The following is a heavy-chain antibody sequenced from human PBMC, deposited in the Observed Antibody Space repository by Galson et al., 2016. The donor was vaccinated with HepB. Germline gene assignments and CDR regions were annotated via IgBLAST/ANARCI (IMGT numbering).Heavy chain of an antibody. J-gene: IGHJ4*02. CDR1: GFTVSNNC. V-gene: IGHV3-66*01. Sequence: SLRLSCAASGFTVSNNCMSWVRQAPGKGLEWDSVIYSGGTTYYADSVKGRFTISRDSSKNTLYLQMNRLRAADTAGYYCARSPNWNFLWGQGTLVTVSS. CDR3: ARSPNWNFL. CDR2: IYSGGTT. D-gene: IGHD1-1*01.